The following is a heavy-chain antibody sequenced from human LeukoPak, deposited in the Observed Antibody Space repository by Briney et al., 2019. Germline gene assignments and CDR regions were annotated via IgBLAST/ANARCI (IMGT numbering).Heavy chain of an antibody. Sequence: GGSLRLSCAASGFTFSDYYMSWIRQAPGKGLEWVSYISSSGSTIYYADSVKGRFTISRDNAKNSLYLQMNSLRAEDTAVYYCARGLYEFCSGGSCYSYYFDYWGQGTLVTVSS. V-gene: IGHV3-11*01. CDR2: ISSSGSTI. CDR1: GFTFSDYY. CDR3: ARGLYEFCSGGSCYSYYFDY. J-gene: IGHJ4*02. D-gene: IGHD2-15*01.